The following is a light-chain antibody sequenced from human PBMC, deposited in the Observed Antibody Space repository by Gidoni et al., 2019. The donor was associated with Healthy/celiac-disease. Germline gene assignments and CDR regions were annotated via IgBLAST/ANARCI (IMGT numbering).Light chain of an antibody. CDR1: SLSSYY. CDR3: NSRDSSGNHPHWV. Sequence: SSELTQDPAVSVALGQTVRITCQGDSLSSYYASWYQQKPGQAPVLVIYGKNNRPSGIPDRFSGSSSGNTASLTITGAQAEDEADYYCNSRDSSGNHPHWVFGGGTRLTVL. J-gene: IGLJ3*02. V-gene: IGLV3-19*01. CDR2: GKN.